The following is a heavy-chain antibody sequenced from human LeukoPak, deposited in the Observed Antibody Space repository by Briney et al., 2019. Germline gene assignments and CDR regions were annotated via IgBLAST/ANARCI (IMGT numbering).Heavy chain of an antibody. CDR1: GGTFSSYA. CDR3: ASSYGYCSGGSCYWNY. D-gene: IGHD2-15*01. J-gene: IGHJ4*02. Sequence: SVKVSCKASGGTFSSYAISWVRQAPGQGLEWMGGIIPIFGTANYAQKFQGRVTITADESTSTACMELSSLRSEDTAVYYCASSYGYCSGGSCYWNYWGQGTLVTVSS. V-gene: IGHV1-69*13. CDR2: IIPIFGTA.